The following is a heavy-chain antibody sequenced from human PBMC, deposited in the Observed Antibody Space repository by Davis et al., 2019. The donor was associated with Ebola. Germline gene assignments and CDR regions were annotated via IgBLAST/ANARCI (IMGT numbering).Heavy chain of an antibody. J-gene: IGHJ6*03. CDR3: ARGQWGYYYYYYMDV. D-gene: IGHD2-8*01. CDR2: IYYSGST. V-gene: IGHV4-59*01. Sequence: PSETLSLTCTVSGGSISSYYWSWIRQPPGKGLEWIGYIYYSGSTNYNPSLKSRVTISVDTSKNQFSLKLSSVTAADTAVYYCARGQWGYYYYYYMDVWGKGTTVTVSS. CDR1: GGSISSYY.